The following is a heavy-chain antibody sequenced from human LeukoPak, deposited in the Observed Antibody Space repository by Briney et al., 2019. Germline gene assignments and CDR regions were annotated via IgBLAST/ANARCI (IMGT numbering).Heavy chain of an antibody. CDR2: IGAGGET. D-gene: IGHD6-19*01. Sequence: GGPLRLSCAASGFTFSSYDMNWVPQFTGKGREWFSVIGAGGETYYPDSVKGRFTTSRENARNSVYIQMNSLRAGDTAVYYCVGSLSGWSYGFDYWGQGTLVTVSS. CDR1: GFTFSSYD. J-gene: IGHJ4*02. CDR3: VGSLSGWSYGFDY. V-gene: IGHV3-13*04.